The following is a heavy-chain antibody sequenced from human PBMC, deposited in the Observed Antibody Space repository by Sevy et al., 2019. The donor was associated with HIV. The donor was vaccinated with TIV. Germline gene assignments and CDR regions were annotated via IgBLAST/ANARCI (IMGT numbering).Heavy chain of an antibody. CDR3: ARSISWYASFDS. CDR1: GRTFRNYA. D-gene: IGHD6-13*01. V-gene: IGHV1-69*13. Sequence: ASVKVSCKASGRTFRNYALSCVRQAPGQGLEWMGGIIPMFETANYLQKFQGRVTITADESTNTAYMELSSLRSEDTAIYYCARSISWYASFDSWGQGTLVTVSS. J-gene: IGHJ4*02. CDR2: IIPMFETA.